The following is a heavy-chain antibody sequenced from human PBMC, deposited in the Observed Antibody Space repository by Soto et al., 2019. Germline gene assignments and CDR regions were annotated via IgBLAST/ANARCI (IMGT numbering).Heavy chain of an antibody. CDR2: IKQDGSEK. V-gene: IGHV3-7*01. D-gene: IGHD3-22*01. J-gene: IGHJ4*02. CDR1: GFTFSSYW. CDR3: ARDNYDSSGYYPIFDY. Sequence: PGGSLRLSCAASGFTFSSYWMSWVRQAPGKGLEWVANIKQDGSEKYYVDSVKGRFTISRDNAKNSLYLQMNSLRAEDTAVYYCARDNYDSSGYYPIFDYWGQGTLVTVSS.